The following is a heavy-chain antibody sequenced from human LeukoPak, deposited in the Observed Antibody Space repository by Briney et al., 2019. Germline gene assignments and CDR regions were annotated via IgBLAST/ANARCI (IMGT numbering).Heavy chain of an antibody. CDR3: ATDLHRIVGATLLDY. D-gene: IGHD1-26*01. Sequence: ASVKVSCKTSGYTFTSYYISWVRQAPGQGLEWMAWISAYNGNTKYAQKFQGRVTMTEDTSTDTAYMELNSLRSEDTAVYYCATDLHRIVGATLLDYWGQGTLVTVSS. CDR2: ISAYNGNT. J-gene: IGHJ4*02. V-gene: IGHV1-18*01. CDR1: GYTFTSYY.